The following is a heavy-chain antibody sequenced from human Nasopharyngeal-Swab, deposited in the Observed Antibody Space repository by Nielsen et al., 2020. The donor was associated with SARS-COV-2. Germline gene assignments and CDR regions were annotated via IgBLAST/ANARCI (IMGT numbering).Heavy chain of an antibody. V-gene: IGHV1-8*01. Sequence: ASVKVSCKASGYTFTSYDINWVRRASGQGLEWMGWMNPNSGNTGYAQKFQGRVTMTRDTSISTAYMELSSLRSEDTAVYYCVRPRYCSAASCNKHSGVGLFDYWGQGTLVTVSS. CDR2: MNPNSGNT. J-gene: IGHJ4*02. D-gene: IGHD2-8*02. CDR3: VRPRYCSAASCNKHSGVGLFDY. CDR1: GYTFTSYD.